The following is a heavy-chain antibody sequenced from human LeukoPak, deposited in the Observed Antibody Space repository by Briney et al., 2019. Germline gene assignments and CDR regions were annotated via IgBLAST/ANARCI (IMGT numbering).Heavy chain of an antibody. D-gene: IGHD4-23*01. CDR2: IFYTGST. J-gene: IGHJ4*02. Sequence: SETLSLTCTISGGSISSYYWSWIRQPPGKGLEWIGYIFYTGSTNYNPSLKSRVTISVDTSKNQFSLRLSSVTAADTAVYYCATLTTVVTPSYFDYWGQGTLVTVSS. CDR1: GGSISSYY. CDR3: ATLTTVVTPSYFDY. V-gene: IGHV4-59*08.